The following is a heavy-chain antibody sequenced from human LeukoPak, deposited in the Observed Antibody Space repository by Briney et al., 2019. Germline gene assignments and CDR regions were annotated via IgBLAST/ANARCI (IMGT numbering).Heavy chain of an antibody. CDR3: ARPSGYYAFDS. J-gene: IGHJ4*02. D-gene: IGHD3-22*01. CDR1: GFSFSSYS. CDR2: ITSGSRYV. Sequence: GGSLRLSCEASGFSFSSYSMDWVRQAPGKGLEWVASITSGSRYVYYGDSVKGRFTVSKDNTKNSLHLQMNSLRVDDTAVYYCARPSGYYAFDSWGQGTLVTVSS. V-gene: IGHV3-21*06.